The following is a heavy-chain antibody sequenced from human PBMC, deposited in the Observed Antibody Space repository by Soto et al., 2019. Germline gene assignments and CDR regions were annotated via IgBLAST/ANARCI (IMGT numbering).Heavy chain of an antibody. CDR2: IYGGLTT. CDR3: ARDRIEAAGTPRYNYYYGMDV. J-gene: IGHJ6*02. D-gene: IGHD6-13*01. CDR1: GFTVSSTY. V-gene: IGHV3-53*01. Sequence: GGSLRLSCAASGFTVSSTYMTWVRQAPGKGLEWVSVIYGGLTTSYADSVKGRFTISRDNSKNTVFLQMNSLRGEDTAVYYCARDRIEAAGTPRYNYYYGMDVWGQGTTVTVSS.